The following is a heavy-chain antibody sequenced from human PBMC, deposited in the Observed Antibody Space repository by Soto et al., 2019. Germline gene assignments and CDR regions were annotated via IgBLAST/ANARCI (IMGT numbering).Heavy chain of an antibody. CDR2: ISHDGSNR. J-gene: IGHJ4*02. CDR1: GFTFSTYV. Sequence: GGSLRLSCAASGFTFSTYVMHWVRQAPGKGLEWVAVISHDGSNRNYADSVKGRFTISRDNSKNTLYLQMSSLRAEDTAVYYCARDKERLYYFDYWGQGTLVTSPQ. D-gene: IGHD1-1*01. CDR3: ARDKERLYYFDY. V-gene: IGHV3-30-3*01.